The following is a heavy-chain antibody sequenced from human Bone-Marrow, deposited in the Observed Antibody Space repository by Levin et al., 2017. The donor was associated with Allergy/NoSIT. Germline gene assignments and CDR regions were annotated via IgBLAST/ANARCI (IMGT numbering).Heavy chain of an antibody. CDR3: ARLQTRDDSSNWDLWYFDL. J-gene: IGHJ2*01. D-gene: IGHD6-13*01. Sequence: SQTLSLTCAVSGYSISSGYYWGWIRQPPGKGLEWIGSIYHTWDIKIYNPSLNSRVTISVDTSKNQFSLKLRSVTAADTAFYYCARLQTRDDSSNWDLWYFDLWGRDTLVTVSS. CDR2: IYHTWDI. V-gene: IGHV4-38-2*01. CDR1: GYSISSGYY.